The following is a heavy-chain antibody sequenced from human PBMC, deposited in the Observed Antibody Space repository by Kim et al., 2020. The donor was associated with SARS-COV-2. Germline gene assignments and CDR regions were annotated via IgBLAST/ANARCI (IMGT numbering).Heavy chain of an antibody. Sequence: PNSRVTISVDSSKNQFSLELSSVTAADTAVYYCARGHPRIAAAGTGAFDIWGQGTMVTVSS. D-gene: IGHD6-13*01. CDR3: ARGHPRIAAAGTGAFDI. V-gene: IGHV4-34*01. J-gene: IGHJ3*02.